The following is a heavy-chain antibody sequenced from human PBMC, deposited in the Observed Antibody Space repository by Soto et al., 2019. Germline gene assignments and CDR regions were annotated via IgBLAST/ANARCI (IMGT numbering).Heavy chain of an antibody. V-gene: IGHV1-3*01. J-gene: IGHJ6*03. CDR3: ARDSYGSGSYHVYYYYYYYMDV. CDR2: INAGNGNT. CDR1: GYTFTSYA. Sequence: ASAKVCCKASGYTFTSYAMHWVRQDPRQRLEWMGWINAGNGNTKYSQKFQGRVTITRDTSASTAYVELSSLRSEDTAVYYCARDSYGSGSYHVYYYYYYYMDVWGKGTTVTVSS. D-gene: IGHD3-10*01.